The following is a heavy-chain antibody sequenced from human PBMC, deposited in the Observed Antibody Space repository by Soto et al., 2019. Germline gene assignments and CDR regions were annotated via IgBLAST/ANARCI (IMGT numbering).Heavy chain of an antibody. CDR3: AEGGSSGWSMDV. V-gene: IGHV3-30*18. J-gene: IGHJ6*02. CDR1: GFTFSSYG. D-gene: IGHD6-19*01. CDR2: ISYDGSNK. Sequence: QVQLVESGGGVVQPGRSLRLSCAASGFTFSSYGMHWVRQAPGKGLEWVAVISYDGSNKYYADSVKGRFTISRDNSKNTLYLQMNSLRAEDTAVYYCAEGGSSGWSMDVWGQGTTVTVSS.